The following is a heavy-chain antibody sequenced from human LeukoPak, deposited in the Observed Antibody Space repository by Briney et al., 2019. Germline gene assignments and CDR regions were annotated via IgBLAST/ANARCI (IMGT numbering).Heavy chain of an antibody. Sequence: SETLSLTCTVSGGSISSGDYYWSWIRQPPGKGLEWIGYIYYSGSTYYNPSLKSRVTISVDTSKNQFSLKLSSVTAADTAVYYCARWGIPRGYYFDYWGQGTLVTVSS. CDR1: GGSISSGDYY. J-gene: IGHJ4*02. CDR2: IYYSGST. D-gene: IGHD6-13*01. CDR3: ARWGIPRGYYFDY. V-gene: IGHV4-30-4*01.